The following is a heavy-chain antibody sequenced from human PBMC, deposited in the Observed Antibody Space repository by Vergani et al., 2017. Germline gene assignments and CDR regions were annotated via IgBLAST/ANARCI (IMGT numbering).Heavy chain of an antibody. Sequence: EVQLLQSEGAVVQPGGSLRLSCVASGFTFSSHSMSWVRQGPGQGLEWVSSIKNTGESTHYADSLKGRFTISRDNSKNTLCLRRNSLRVEDTAVYYCGRGSDNYNWGQGTLVTVSS. CDR3: GRGSDNYN. J-gene: IGHJ4*02. D-gene: IGHD5-24*01. V-gene: IGHV3-23*01. CDR2: IKNTGEST. CDR1: GFTFSSHS.